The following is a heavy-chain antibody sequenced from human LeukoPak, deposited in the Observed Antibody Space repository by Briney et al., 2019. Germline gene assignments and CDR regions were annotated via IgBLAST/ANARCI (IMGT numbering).Heavy chain of an antibody. J-gene: IGHJ4*02. Sequence: GGSLRLSCAASGFAFSSYAMSWVRQAPGKGLEWVSAISGSGGSTYYADSVKGRFAISRDNSKKTVYLQMNSLRAEDTAVYYCAKIAVAGTGRDYWGQGTLVTVSS. V-gene: IGHV3-23*01. CDR3: AKIAVAGTGRDY. CDR2: ISGSGGST. CDR1: GFAFSSYA. D-gene: IGHD6-19*01.